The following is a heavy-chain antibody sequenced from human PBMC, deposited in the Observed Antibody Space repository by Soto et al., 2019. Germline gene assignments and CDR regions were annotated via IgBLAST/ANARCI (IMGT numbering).Heavy chain of an antibody. Sequence: GGSLRLSCAASGFTFSSYEMNWVRQAPGKGLEWVSYISSSGSTIYYADSVKGRFTISRDNAKNSLYLQMNSLRAEDTAVYYCARDDAYDSSGSTKRNDAFDIWGQGTMVTVS. CDR3: ARDDAYDSSGSTKRNDAFDI. V-gene: IGHV3-48*03. CDR2: ISSSGSTI. D-gene: IGHD3-22*01. J-gene: IGHJ3*02. CDR1: GFTFSSYE.